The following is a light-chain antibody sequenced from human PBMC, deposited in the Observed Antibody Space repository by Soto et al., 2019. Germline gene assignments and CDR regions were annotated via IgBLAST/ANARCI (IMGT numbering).Light chain of an antibody. CDR2: EDN. CDR3: SSYASSRSLL. Sequence: QSALTQPASVSGSPGQSITISCTGTSSDVGTYNLVSWYQQHPGKAPKLMIYEDNKRPSGLSNRFSGSKSGNTASLTISGLQADDEADYYCSSYASSRSLLFGGGTKLTV. CDR1: SSDVGTYNL. V-gene: IGLV2-23*01. J-gene: IGLJ2*01.